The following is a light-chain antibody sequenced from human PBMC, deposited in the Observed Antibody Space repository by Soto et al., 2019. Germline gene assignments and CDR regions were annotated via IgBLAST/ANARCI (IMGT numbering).Light chain of an antibody. CDR1: QGVDNNY. V-gene: IGKV3-20*01. J-gene: IGKJ1*01. CDR2: GTS. CDR3: HQFQNSPWT. Sequence: EIVLTQSPGTLSLSPGERGTLSCRASQGVDNNYLVWYQQKPGQTPRLLIFGTSSRAIGIPDRFSGSGSGTHFTLTINRLEPEDVAVYYCHQFQNSPWTFGQGTKV.